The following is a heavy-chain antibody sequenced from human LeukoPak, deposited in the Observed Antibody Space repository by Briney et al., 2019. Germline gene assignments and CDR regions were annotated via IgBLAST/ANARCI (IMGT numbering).Heavy chain of an antibody. J-gene: IGHJ5*02. V-gene: IGHV4-59*08. D-gene: IGHD3-10*01. CDR3: ARLDRVLWFGGFDP. CDR1: GGAISSYY. CDR2: IYYSGST. Sequence: SETLSLTCTVSGGAISSYYWRWIRQPPGKGLEWIGYIYYSGSTNYNPSLKSRVTISVDTSKNQFSLKLSSVTAADTAVYYCARLDRVLWFGGFDPWGQGTLVTVSS.